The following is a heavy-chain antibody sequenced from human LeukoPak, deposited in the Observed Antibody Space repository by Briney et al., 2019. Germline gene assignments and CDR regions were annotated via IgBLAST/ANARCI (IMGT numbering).Heavy chain of an antibody. CDR2: IYYSGST. Sequence: SETLSLTCTVSGGSISSYYWSWIRQPPGKGLEWIGYIYYSGSTNYNPSLKSRVTISLDTSKNQFSLKLSSVTAADTAMYYCAREGLLCGGDCYRDAFDIWGQGTMVTVSS. CDR1: GGSISSYY. D-gene: IGHD2-21*02. V-gene: IGHV4-59*01. J-gene: IGHJ3*02. CDR3: AREGLLCGGDCYRDAFDI.